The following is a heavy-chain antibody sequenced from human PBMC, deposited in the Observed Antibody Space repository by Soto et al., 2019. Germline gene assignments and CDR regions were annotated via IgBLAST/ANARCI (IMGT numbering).Heavy chain of an antibody. Sequence: QITLKESGPTLVKPTQTLTLTCTFSGFSLSTSGVGVGWIRQPPGKALEWLALIYGDDETRYIPSLKSRRTSTKDTSKNQVLLTMTTMDPVDTATYYCAHSNKRSSLFGYWGQGTLVTVSS. V-gene: IGHV2-5*02. CDR3: AHSNKRSSLFGY. CDR2: IYGDDET. CDR1: GFSLSTSGVG. D-gene: IGHD6-6*01. J-gene: IGHJ4*02.